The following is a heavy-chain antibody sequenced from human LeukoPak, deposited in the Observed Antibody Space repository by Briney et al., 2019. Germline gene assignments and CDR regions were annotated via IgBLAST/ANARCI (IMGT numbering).Heavy chain of an antibody. J-gene: IGHJ6*02. D-gene: IGHD6-13*01. Sequence: SETLSLTCTVSGGSISSYYWSWIRQPPGKGLEWIGYIYYSGSTYYNPSLKSRVTISVDTSKNQFSLKLSSVTAADTAVYYCARFESSSSSDYYYYGMDVWGQGTTVTVSS. CDR3: ARFESSSSSDYYYYGMDV. V-gene: IGHV4-59*01. CDR2: IYYSGST. CDR1: GGSISSYY.